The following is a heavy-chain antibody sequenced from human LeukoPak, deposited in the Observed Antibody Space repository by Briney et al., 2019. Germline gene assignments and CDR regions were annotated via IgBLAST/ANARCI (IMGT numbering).Heavy chain of an antibody. J-gene: IGHJ4*02. CDR1: GFTFSSYG. CDR3: AKGDYGDYGVFDY. D-gene: IGHD4-17*01. CDR2: ISYDGSNK. V-gene: IGHV3-30*18. Sequence: GRSLRPSCAASGFTFSSYGMHWVRQAPGEGLEWVAVISYDGSNKYYADSVKGRFTISRDNSKNTLYLQMNSLRAEDTAVYYCAKGDYGDYGVFDYWGQGTLVTVSS.